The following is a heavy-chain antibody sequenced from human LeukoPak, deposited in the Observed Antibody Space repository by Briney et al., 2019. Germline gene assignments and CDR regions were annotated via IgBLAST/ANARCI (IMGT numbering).Heavy chain of an antibody. Sequence: PSETLSLTCAVYGGSFSGYYGSWIRQPPGKGLEWIGSIYYSGSTYYNPSLKSRVTISVDTSKNQFSLKLSSVTAADTAVYYCARLKAGEESWFDPWGQGTLVTVSS. CDR1: GGSFSGYY. V-gene: IGHV4-34*01. D-gene: IGHD3-10*01. CDR2: IYYSGST. CDR3: ARLKAGEESWFDP. J-gene: IGHJ5*02.